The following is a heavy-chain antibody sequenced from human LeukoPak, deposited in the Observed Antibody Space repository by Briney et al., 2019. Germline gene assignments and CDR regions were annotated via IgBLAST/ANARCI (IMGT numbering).Heavy chain of an antibody. D-gene: IGHD3-10*01. CDR2: IISDGSST. CDR3: AKSMVRGVLIDN. Sequence: GGSLRLSCAASGFTFSSYWMHWVRQAPGKGLVWVSRIISDGSSTSYADSVKGRFTISRDKAQNTLYLQMNSLRAEDTAVYYCAKSMVRGVLIDNWGQGTLVTVSS. CDR1: GFTFSSYW. J-gene: IGHJ4*02. V-gene: IGHV3-74*01.